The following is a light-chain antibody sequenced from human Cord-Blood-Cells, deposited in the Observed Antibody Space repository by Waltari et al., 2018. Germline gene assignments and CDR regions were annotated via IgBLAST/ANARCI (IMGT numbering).Light chain of an antibody. CDR3: QPYYSYPWT. J-gene: IGKJ1*01. V-gene: IGKV1-8*01. CDR1: QGISSY. Sequence: AIRMTQSPSSFSASTRDRVTITCRANQGISSYLAWYQQKPGKAPKLLIYAASTLQSGVPSRFSGSGSGTDFTLTISCLQSEDFATYYCQPYYSYPWTFGQGTKVEIK. CDR2: AAS.